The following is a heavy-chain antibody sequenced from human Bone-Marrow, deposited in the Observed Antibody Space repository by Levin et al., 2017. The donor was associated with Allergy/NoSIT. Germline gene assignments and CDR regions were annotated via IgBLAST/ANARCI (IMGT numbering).Heavy chain of an antibody. CDR1: GFTFSSYG. CDR3: TRRGWFGELDDGFDI. V-gene: IGHV3-33*01. J-gene: IGHJ3*02. D-gene: IGHD3-10*01. Sequence: LSLTCAASGFTFSSYGLHWVRQAPGKGLEWVAGIWYRGSKEYYADSVKGRFTISRDNSKNTLNLQMSSLRGEDTAVYYCTRRGWFGELDDGFDIWGQGIMVTVS. CDR2: IWYRGSKE.